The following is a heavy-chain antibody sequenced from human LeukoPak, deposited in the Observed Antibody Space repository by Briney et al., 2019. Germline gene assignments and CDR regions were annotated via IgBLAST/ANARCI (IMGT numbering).Heavy chain of an antibody. Sequence: GGSLRLSCAASGFTFDDYAMHWVRQAPGKGLEWVSGISWNSGTSGYADSVKGRFTISGDNDKNSLYLQMNSLKVEDMALYYCAKGNSGSYSQDWFDPWGQGTLVTVSS. D-gene: IGHD1-26*01. CDR3: AKGNSGSYSQDWFDP. V-gene: IGHV3-9*03. J-gene: IGHJ5*02. CDR2: ISWNSGTS. CDR1: GFTFDDYA.